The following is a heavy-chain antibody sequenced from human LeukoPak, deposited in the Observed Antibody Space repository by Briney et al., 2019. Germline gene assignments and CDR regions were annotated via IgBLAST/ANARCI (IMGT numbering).Heavy chain of an antibody. CDR3: ARTSGSYMYYFDY. J-gene: IGHJ4*02. CDR2: VSYDGSDK. CDR1: GFTFSSYA. D-gene: IGHD1-26*01. V-gene: IGHV3-30-3*01. Sequence: GGSLRLSCAASGFTFSSYAMHWVRQAPGKGLEWVAVVSYDGSDKYYADSVKGRFTISRDNSKNTLYLQMNSLRAEDTAVYYCARTSGSYMYYFDYWGQGTLVTVSS.